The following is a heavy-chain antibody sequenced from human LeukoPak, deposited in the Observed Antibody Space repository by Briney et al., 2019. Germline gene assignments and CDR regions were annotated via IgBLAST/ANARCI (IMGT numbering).Heavy chain of an antibody. D-gene: IGHD3-16*01. CDR3: ARDGGYYFDY. J-gene: IGHJ4*02. V-gene: IGHV4-59*01. Sequence: PSETLSLTCTVSGGSISSYYWSWIRQSPGKGLEWIGYIYYSGSINYNPSLKSRVTMSVDTSKNQFSLKLNSVTAADTAVYYCARDGGYYFDYWGQGTLVTVSS. CDR2: IYYSGSI. CDR1: GGSISSYY.